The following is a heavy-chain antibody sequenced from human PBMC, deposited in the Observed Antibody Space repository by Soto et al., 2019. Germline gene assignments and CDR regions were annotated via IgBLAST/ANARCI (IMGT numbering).Heavy chain of an antibody. CDR1: GLTLSSLY. J-gene: IGHJ4*02. CDR3: ARAHRVSSGCFDY. Sequence: VRLVESGGALVQPGGPLRLPCAASGLTLSSLYMSWVRQAPGKGLEWVANANQDGSVTYYADSLKGRFTISRDNAKNSVFLQMNSLRAEDTAVYYCARAHRVSSGCFDYWGQGSQVIVSS. D-gene: IGHD6-6*01. CDR2: ANQDGSVT. V-gene: IGHV3-7*03.